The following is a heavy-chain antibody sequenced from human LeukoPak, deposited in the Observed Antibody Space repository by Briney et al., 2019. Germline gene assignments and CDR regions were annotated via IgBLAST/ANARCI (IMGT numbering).Heavy chain of an antibody. D-gene: IGHD4-17*01. CDR2: IRTKPYGGTP. Sequence: SGRSLRLSCRTSGFNFGDYAMSWARQAPGQGLEWVGFIRTKPYGGTPDYAASVKGRFTISVDDSKSIAYLRMNSLETEDTAVYYCTRDLHGDDAFDVWGQGTMVTVSS. CDR3: TRDLHGDDAFDV. V-gene: IGHV3-49*04. CDR1: GFNFGDYA. J-gene: IGHJ3*01.